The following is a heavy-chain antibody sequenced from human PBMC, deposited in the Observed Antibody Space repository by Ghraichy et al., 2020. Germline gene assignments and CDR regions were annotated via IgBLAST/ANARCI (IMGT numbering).Heavy chain of an antibody. Sequence: PTLVKPTQTLTLTCTFSGFSLSTSGMCVSWIRQPPGKALEWLARIDWDDDKYYSTSLKTRLTISKDTSKNQVVLTMTNMDPVDTATYYCARIYVKSGYSYGPFDYWGQGTLVTVSS. CDR3: ARIYVKSGYSYGPFDY. CDR2: IDWDDDK. V-gene: IGHV2-70*11. J-gene: IGHJ4*02. D-gene: IGHD5-18*01. CDR1: GFSLSTSGMC.